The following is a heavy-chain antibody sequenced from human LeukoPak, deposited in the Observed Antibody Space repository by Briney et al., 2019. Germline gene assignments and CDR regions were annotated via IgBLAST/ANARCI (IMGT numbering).Heavy chain of an antibody. CDR3: ARGPQAYTVTTSGFDY. J-gene: IGHJ4*02. CDR1: GYSISSGYY. D-gene: IGHD4-17*01. V-gene: IGHV4-38-2*02. Sequence: SETLSLTCTVSGYSISSGYYWGWIRQPPGKGLEWIGEINHSGSTNYNPSLKSRVTISVDTSKNQFSLKLSSVTAADTAVYYCARGPQAYTVTTSGFDYWGQGTLVTVSS. CDR2: INHSGST.